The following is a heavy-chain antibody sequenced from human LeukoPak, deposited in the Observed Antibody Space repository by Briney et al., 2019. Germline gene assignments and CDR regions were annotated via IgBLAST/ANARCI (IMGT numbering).Heavy chain of an antibody. CDR3: ARLSLVYDPYYFDY. D-gene: IGHD5/OR15-5a*01. J-gene: IGHJ4*02. CDR1: EYSLCRGYY. CDR2: IFHTGST. Sequence: SETLSLTRSVSEYSLCRGYYWGWIGRSPGTGLEWIGMIFHTGSTYYTSSLKSRVTISVDTSKSQFSLRLSSMTAADTAIYYCARLSLVYDPYYFDYWGQGTLITVSS. V-gene: IGHV4-38-2*02.